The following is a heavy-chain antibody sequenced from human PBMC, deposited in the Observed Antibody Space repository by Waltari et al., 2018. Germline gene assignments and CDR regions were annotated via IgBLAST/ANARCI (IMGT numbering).Heavy chain of an antibody. CDR2: IRYDGNTK. J-gene: IGHJ4*02. V-gene: IGHV3-30*02. Sequence: QAPGKGLEWGAYIRYDGNTKYCADSVKGRFTISRDNSKNTLYLQMNSLRGEDTAVYYCAKKIGNYDYFDYWGQGTLVTVSS. CDR3: AKKIGNYDYFDY. D-gene: IGHD1-7*01.